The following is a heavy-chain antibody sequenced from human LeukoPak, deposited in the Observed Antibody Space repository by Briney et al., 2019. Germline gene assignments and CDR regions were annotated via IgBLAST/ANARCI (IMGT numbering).Heavy chain of an antibody. CDR3: WGGGWKKPFDY. CDR2: IIPIFGTA. CDR1: GGTFSSYA. Sequence: PQASVKVSSKASGGTFSSYAISWVRQAPGQGLEWMGGIIPIFGTANYAQKFQGRVTITADESTSTAYMELSSLRSEDTAVYYCWGGGWKKPFDYWGQGTLVTVSS. V-gene: IGHV1-69*01. J-gene: IGHJ4*02. D-gene: IGHD2-21*01.